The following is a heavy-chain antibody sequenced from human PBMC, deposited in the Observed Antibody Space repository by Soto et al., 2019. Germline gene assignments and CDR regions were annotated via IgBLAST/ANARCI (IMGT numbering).Heavy chain of an antibody. CDR1: GGTFSSYA. D-gene: IGHD3-22*01. CDR2: IIPIFGTA. V-gene: IGHV1-69*13. CDR3: ARPYYYDTNWFDP. Sequence: EASVKVSCKASGGTFSSYAISWVRQAPGQGLEWMGGIIPIFGTANYAQKFQGRVTITADESTSTAYMELSSLRSEDTAVYYCARPYYYDTNWFDPWGQGTLVTVSS. J-gene: IGHJ5*02.